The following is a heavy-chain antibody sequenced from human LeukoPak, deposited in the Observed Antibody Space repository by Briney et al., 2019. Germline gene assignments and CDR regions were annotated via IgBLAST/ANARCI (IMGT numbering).Heavy chain of an antibody. Sequence: GGSLRLSCAASGFTVSSNYMSRVRQAPGKGLEWVSVIYSGGSTYYADSVKGRFTISRDNSKNTLYLQMNSLRAEDTAVYYCARDKNGWRYFDYWGQGTLVTVSS. J-gene: IGHJ4*02. CDR3: ARDKNGWRYFDY. CDR1: GFTVSSNY. V-gene: IGHV3-66*01. CDR2: IYSGGST. D-gene: IGHD5-24*01.